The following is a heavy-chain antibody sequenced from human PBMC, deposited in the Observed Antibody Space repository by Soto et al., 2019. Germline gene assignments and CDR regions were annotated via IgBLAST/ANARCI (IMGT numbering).Heavy chain of an antibody. J-gene: IGHJ3*01. CDR3: AREGLDTAGFSDV. Sequence: DGSSTTSADSVKGRFTVSRDDARNTLYLQMSSLGADDTAIYYCAREGLDTAGFSDVWGQGTMVTVSS. V-gene: IGHV3-74*01. D-gene: IGHD6-13*01. CDR2: DGSST.